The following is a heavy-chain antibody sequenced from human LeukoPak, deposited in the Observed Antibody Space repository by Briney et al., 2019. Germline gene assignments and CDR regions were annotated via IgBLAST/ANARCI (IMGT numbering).Heavy chain of an antibody. CDR1: GLTVSSNY. V-gene: IGHV3-53*01. D-gene: IGHD1-26*01. CDR2: IYSGGDT. CDR3: ARVVVGLTYYFDY. J-gene: IGHJ4*02. Sequence: GGSLRLSCTASGLTVSSNYMTWVRQAPGKGLEWVLLIYSGGDTYYADSVKGRFTISRDNSNNTLYLQMNSLRAEDTAVYYCARVVVGLTYYFDYWGQGTLVTVSS.